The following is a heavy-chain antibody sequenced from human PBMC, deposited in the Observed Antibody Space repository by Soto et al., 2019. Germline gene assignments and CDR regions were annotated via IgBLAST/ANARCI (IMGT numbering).Heavy chain of an antibody. CDR3: ARGEKKRVGIAVAGLDY. CDR2: INHSGST. Sequence: SGTLSLTCAVYGGSFSGYYWSWIRQHPGKGLEWIGEINHSGSTNYNPSLKSRVTISVDTSKNQFSLKLSSVTAADTAVYYCARGEKKRVGIAVAGLDYWGQGTLVTVSS. CDR1: GGSFSGYY. D-gene: IGHD6-19*01. J-gene: IGHJ4*02. V-gene: IGHV4-34*01.